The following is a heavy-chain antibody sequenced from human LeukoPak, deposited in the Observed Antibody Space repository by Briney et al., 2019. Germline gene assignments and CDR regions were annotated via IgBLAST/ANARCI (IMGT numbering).Heavy chain of an antibody. V-gene: IGHV3-21*01. Sequence: GGSLRLSCAASGFTFSSYSMNWVRQAPGKGLEWVSSISSSSSYIYYADSVKGRFTISRDNAKNSLYLQMNSLRAEDTAVYYCARVRRGGSLFDAFDIWGQGTMVTVSS. J-gene: IGHJ3*02. CDR3: ARVRRGGSLFDAFDI. CDR2: ISSSSSYI. CDR1: GFTFSSYS. D-gene: IGHD3-16*01.